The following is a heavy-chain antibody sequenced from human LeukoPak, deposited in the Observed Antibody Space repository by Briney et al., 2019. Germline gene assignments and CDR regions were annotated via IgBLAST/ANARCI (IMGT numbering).Heavy chain of an antibody. CDR3: AREDSDISGFDY. CDR2: ISTYNGDT. J-gene: IGHJ4*02. Sequence: GASVKVSCKASGYTFTSYGISWVRQAPGQGLEWMGWISTYNGDTNYAQKLQGRVTMTTDTSTNTAYMELSRLRSDDTAVYYCAREDSDISGFDYWGQGTLVTVSS. D-gene: IGHD6-19*01. CDR1: GYTFTSYG. V-gene: IGHV1-18*01.